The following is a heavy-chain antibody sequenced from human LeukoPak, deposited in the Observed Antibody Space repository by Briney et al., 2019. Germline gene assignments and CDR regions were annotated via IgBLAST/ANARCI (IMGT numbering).Heavy chain of an antibody. CDR2: IYYSGST. J-gene: IGHJ4*02. CDR3: ARVTGYMIEDYFDY. V-gene: IGHV4-59*01. CDR1: GGSISSYY. Sequence: SETLSLTCTVSGGSISSYYWSWIRQPPGKGLEWIGYIYYSGSTNYNPTLKSRVTISVDTSKNQFSLRLRSVTAADTAVYYCARVTGYMIEDYFDYWGQGTLVTVSS. D-gene: IGHD3-22*01.